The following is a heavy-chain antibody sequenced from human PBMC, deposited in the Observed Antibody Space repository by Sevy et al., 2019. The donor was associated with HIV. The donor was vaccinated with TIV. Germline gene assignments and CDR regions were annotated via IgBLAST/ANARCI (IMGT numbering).Heavy chain of an antibody. CDR2: IIPILGIA. D-gene: IGHD2-15*01. V-gene: IGHV1-69*04. CDR3: ARDRCSASGGSCYSRRGMDV. CDR1: GGTFSSYA. Sequence: ASVKVSCKASGGTFSSYAISWVRQAPGQGLEWMGRIIPILGIANYAQKFQGRVTITADKSTSTAYMELSSLRSEDTAVYYCARDRCSASGGSCYSRRGMDVWGQGTTVTVSS. J-gene: IGHJ6*02.